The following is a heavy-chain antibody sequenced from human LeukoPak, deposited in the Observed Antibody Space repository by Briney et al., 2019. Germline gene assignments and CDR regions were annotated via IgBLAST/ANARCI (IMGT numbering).Heavy chain of an antibody. CDR3: ARDPSDIVAPGV. D-gene: IGHD5-12*01. Sequence: GASVKVSCKASGGTFSSYAISWVRQAPGQGLEWMGGIIPIFGTANYAQKFQGRVTITADKSTSTAYMELSSLRSEDTAVYYCARDPSDIVAPGVWDQGTLVTVSS. CDR1: GGTFSSYA. CDR2: IIPIFGTA. V-gene: IGHV1-69*06. J-gene: IGHJ4*02.